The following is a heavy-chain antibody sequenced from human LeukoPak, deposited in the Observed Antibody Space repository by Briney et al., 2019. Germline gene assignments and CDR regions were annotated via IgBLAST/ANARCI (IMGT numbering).Heavy chain of an antibody. J-gene: IGHJ6*02. V-gene: IGHV3-30*03. Sequence: GGSLRLSCAASGITFSNYGMHWVRQAPGKGLEWVAVISYDGSHKYYADSVKGRFTISRDNAKNSLYLQMNSLRAEDTAVYYCARNGNEDGYNYYYYYYGMDVWGQGTTVTVPS. D-gene: IGHD5-24*01. CDR1: GITFSNYG. CDR2: ISYDGSHK. CDR3: ARNGNEDGYNYYYYYYGMDV.